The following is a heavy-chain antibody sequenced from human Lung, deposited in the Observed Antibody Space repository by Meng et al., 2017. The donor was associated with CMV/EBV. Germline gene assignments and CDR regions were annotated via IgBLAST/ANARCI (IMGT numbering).Heavy chain of an antibody. CDR2: IYHSGST. J-gene: IGHJ4*02. Sequence: SCTVSGYSISSGYYWGWVRQPPGKGLEWIGSIYHSGSTYYNPSLKSRVTISVDTSKNQFSLKLSSVTAADTAVYYCARARVDYWGQGTLVTVSS. CDR1: GYSISSGYY. D-gene: IGHD5-24*01. CDR3: ARARVDY. V-gene: IGHV4-38-2*02.